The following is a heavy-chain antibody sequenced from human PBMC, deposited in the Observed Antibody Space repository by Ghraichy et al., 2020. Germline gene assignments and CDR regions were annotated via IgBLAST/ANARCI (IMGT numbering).Heavy chain of an antibody. CDR3: ARAVDNWFDP. CDR1: GGSISSSSYY. V-gene: IGHV4-39*01. Sequence: SETLSLTCTVSGGSISSSSYYWGWIRQPPGKGLEWIGSIYYSGSTYYNPSLKSRVTISVDTSKNQFSLKLSSVTAADTAVYYCARAVDNWFDPWGQGTLVTVSS. CDR2: IYYSGST. J-gene: IGHJ5*02.